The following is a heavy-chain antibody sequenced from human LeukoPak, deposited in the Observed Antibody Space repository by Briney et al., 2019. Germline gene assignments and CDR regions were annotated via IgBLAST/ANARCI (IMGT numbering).Heavy chain of an antibody. CDR1: GYTFTGYY. Sequence: ASVKVSCKASGYTFTGYYMHWVRQAPGQGPEWMGWFNPNSGGTNYAQKFQGWVTMTRDTSISTAYMELSRLRSDDTAVYYCARAYYYDSSGYYYWGQGTLVTVSS. CDR2: FNPNSGGT. V-gene: IGHV1-2*04. CDR3: ARAYYYDSSGYYY. D-gene: IGHD3-22*01. J-gene: IGHJ4*02.